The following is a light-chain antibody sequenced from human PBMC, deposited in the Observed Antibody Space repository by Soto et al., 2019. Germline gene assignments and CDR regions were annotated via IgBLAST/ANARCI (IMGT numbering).Light chain of an antibody. J-gene: IGLJ1*01. CDR1: SGHSSYA. V-gene: IGLV4-69*01. Sequence: QPVLTQSPSASASLGASVKLTCTLSSGHSSYAIAWHQQQPEKGPRYLMKLNNDGSHSKGDGIPDRFSGSSSGAERYLTISSLQSEDEADYYCQTWGTGIQVFGTGTKLTVL. CDR2: LNNDGSH. CDR3: QTWGTGIQV.